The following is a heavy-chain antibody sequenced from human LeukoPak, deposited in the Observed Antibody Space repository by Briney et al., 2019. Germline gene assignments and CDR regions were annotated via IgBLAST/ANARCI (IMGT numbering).Heavy chain of an antibody. CDR2: IKSKTDGGTT. CDR3: TTAFGVVVPAAIA. J-gene: IGHJ4*02. D-gene: IGHD2-2*01. V-gene: IGHV3-15*01. CDR1: GFTFSNAW. Sequence: GGSLRLSCAASGFTFSNAWMSWVRQAPGKGLEWVGRIKSKTDGGTTDYAAPVKGRFTISRDDSKNTLYLQMNSLKTEDTAVYYCTTAFGVVVPAAIAWGQGTLVTVSS.